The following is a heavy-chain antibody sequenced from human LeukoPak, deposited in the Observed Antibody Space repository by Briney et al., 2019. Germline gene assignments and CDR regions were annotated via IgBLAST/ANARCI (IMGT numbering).Heavy chain of an antibody. J-gene: IGHJ5*02. D-gene: IGHD2-2*01. CDR2: ISYDGSNK. CDR3: ARDPRSRTVVVPAAIYWFDP. V-gene: IGHV3-30-3*01. Sequence: GGSLRLSCAASGFTFSSYAMHWVRQAPGKGLEWVAVISYDGSNKYYADSVKGRFTISRDNSKNTLYLQMNSLRAEDTAVYYCARDPRSRTVVVPAAIYWFDPWGQGTLVTVSS. CDR1: GFTFSSYA.